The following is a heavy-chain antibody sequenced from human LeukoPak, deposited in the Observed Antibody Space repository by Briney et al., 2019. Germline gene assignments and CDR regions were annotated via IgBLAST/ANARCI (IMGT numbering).Heavy chain of an antibody. CDR1: GFTFSSYA. CDR2: ISYDGSNK. V-gene: IGHV3-30*04. CDR3: ARDFGIVVVIGAFDI. Sequence: PGGSLRLSCAASGFTFSSYAMHWVRQAPGKGLEWVAVISYDGSNKYYADSVKGRFTISRDNSKNTLYLQMNSLRAEDTAVYYSARDFGIVVVIGAFDIWGQGTMVTVSS. D-gene: IGHD3-22*01. J-gene: IGHJ3*02.